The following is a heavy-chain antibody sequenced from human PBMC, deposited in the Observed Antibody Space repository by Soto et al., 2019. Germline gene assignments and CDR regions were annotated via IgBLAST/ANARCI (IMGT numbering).Heavy chain of an antibody. V-gene: IGHV1-18*01. CDR3: ARDEGGYDILAGYYKAHHFDY. Sequence: QVQLVQSGAEVKKPGDSVKVSCSASGYTFTHFYITWVRQAPGQGLEWMGAISPHNFSTNFAQKFQCRVTLTTDTSTSTAYMELTSLRSDDTAVYYCARDEGGYDILAGYYKAHHFDYWGQGVLVTVSS. CDR2: ISPHNFST. D-gene: IGHD3-9*01. J-gene: IGHJ4*02. CDR1: GYTFTHFY.